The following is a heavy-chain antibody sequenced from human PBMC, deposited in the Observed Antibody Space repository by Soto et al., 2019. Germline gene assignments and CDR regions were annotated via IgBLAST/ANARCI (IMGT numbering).Heavy chain of an antibody. J-gene: IGHJ5*02. CDR1: GGSISSSSYY. CDR2: IYYSGST. CDR3: ARHIITNNWNYGTLDP. D-gene: IGHD1-7*01. V-gene: IGHV4-39*01. Sequence: QLQLQESGPGLVKPSETLSLTCTVSGGSISSSSYYWGWIRQPPGKGLEWIGSIYYSGSTYYNPSLKRRVTISVDTSKNQFSLKLSSVTAADTAVYYCARHIITNNWNYGTLDPWGQGTLVTVSS.